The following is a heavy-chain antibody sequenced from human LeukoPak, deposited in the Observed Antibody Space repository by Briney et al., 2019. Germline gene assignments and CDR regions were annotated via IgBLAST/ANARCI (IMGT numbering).Heavy chain of an antibody. D-gene: IGHD3-10*01. V-gene: IGHV3-7*01. CDR2: VNQGESET. J-gene: IGHJ6*03. Sequence: PGGSLRLSCAASGFTFNTYWMTWVRQAPGKGLEWVANVNQGESETYYVDSVKGRFIIFRDNAKNTLYLQMNSLRAEDTAVYYCARDHRGSGSRYYYYYMDVWGKGTTVTISS. CDR3: ARDHRGSGSRYYYYYMDV. CDR1: GFTFNTYW.